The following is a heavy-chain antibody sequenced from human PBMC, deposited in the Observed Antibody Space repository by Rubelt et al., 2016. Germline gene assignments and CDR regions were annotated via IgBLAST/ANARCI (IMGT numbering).Heavy chain of an antibody. V-gene: IGHV4-34*01. D-gene: IGHD6-13*01. CDR2: INHSGST. CDR1: GGSFSGYY. CDR3: AGGRRGSSSWLGRDYYGMDV. Sequence: QVQLQQWGAGLLKPSETLSLTCAVYGGSFSGYYWSWIRQPPGKGLEWIGEINHSGSTNYNPSLKSRVTISVDTSKHQFSLKLSSVTAADTAVYYCAGGRRGSSSWLGRDYYGMDVWGQGTTVTVSS. J-gene: IGHJ6*02.